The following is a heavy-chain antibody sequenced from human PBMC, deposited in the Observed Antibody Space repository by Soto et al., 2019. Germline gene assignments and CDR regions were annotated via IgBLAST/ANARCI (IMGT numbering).Heavy chain of an antibody. CDR3: AKALLSVVVTVDY. CDR2: ISSSGSTI. J-gene: IGHJ4*02. CDR1: GFTFSDYY. V-gene: IGHV3-11*01. D-gene: IGHD2-21*02. Sequence: VGSLRLSCAVSGFTFSDYYMSWIRQAPGKGLEWVSYISSSGSTIYYADSVKGRFTISRDNAKNSLYLRMNSLRAEDTAVYYCAKALLSVVVTVDYWGQGTLVTV.